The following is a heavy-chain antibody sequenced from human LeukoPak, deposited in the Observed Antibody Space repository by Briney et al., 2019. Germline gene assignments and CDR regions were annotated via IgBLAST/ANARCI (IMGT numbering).Heavy chain of an antibody. CDR3: AKPSLLYGYCSGGSCYESPFDY. D-gene: IGHD2-15*01. CDR1: GFTFSSYA. CDR2: ISGSGGST. J-gene: IGHJ4*02. Sequence: GGSLRLSCAASGFTFSSYAMSWVRQAPGKGLEWVSAISGSGGSTYYADSVKGRFTISRDNSKNTLYLQMNSLRAEDTAVYYCAKPSLLYGYCSGGSCYESPFDYWGQGTLVTVSS. V-gene: IGHV3-23*01.